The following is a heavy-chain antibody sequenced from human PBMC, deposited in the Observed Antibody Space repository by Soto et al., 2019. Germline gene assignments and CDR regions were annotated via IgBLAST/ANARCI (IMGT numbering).Heavy chain of an antibody. CDR2: ISYDGSNK. CDR3: ARDLDGGNSYAFDI. J-gene: IGHJ3*02. Sequence: PGGSLRLSCAASGFTFSSYAMHWVRQAPGKGLEWVAVISYDGSNKYYADSVKGRFTISRDNSKNTLYLQMSSLRSEDTAVYYCARDLDGGNSYAFDIWGQGTMVTVSS. V-gene: IGHV3-30-3*01. CDR1: GFTFSSYA. D-gene: IGHD2-21*02.